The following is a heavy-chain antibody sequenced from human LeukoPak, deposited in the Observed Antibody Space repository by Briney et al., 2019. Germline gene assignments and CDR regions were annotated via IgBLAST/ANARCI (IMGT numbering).Heavy chain of an antibody. V-gene: IGHV1-18*01. Sequence: GASVKVSCKASGYTFTSYGISWVRQAPGQGLEWMGWISAYNGNTNYAQKLQGRVTMTTDTSTSTAYMELRSLRSDDTAVYYCARDSLPDYDSSGYYHWGQGTLVTVSS. CDR1: GYTFTSYG. CDR2: ISAYNGNT. D-gene: IGHD3-22*01. J-gene: IGHJ5*02. CDR3: ARDSLPDYDSSGYYH.